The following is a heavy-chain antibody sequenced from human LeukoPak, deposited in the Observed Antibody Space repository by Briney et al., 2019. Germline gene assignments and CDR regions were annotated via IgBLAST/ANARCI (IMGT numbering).Heavy chain of an antibody. V-gene: IGHV3-33*08. J-gene: IGHJ6*02. CDR3: ARDQGYCSGGSCYYYGMDV. D-gene: IGHD2-15*01. CDR2: IWYDGSNK. Sequence: PGRSLRLSCAASGFTFSSYGMHWVRQAPGKGLEWVAVIWYDGSNKYYADSVKGRFTISRDNSKNTLYLQMNSLRAEDTAVYYCARDQGYCSGGSCYYYGMDVWGQGTTVTVSS. CDR1: GFTFSSYG.